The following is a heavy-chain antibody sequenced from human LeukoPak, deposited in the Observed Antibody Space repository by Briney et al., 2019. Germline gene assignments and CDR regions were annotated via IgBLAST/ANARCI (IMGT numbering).Heavy chain of an antibody. CDR3: ARTRQSSGFFNP. V-gene: IGHV4-30-2*01. J-gene: IGHJ5*02. D-gene: IGHD3-10*01. CDR2: IYDRGPA. CDR1: GYAITSGEFS. Sequence: SETLSLTCTVSGYAITSGEFSWNWIRQPPGKGLEWIGCIYDRGPAYYNPSLKSRFTISVDRPKNQFFLNVTSLTAADTAVYYWARTRQSSGFFNPWGQGTLVVVSS.